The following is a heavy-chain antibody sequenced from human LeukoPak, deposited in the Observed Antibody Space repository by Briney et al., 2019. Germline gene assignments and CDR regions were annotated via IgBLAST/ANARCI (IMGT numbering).Heavy chain of an antibody. J-gene: IGHJ5*02. CDR1: GFTFSSYS. D-gene: IGHD3-10*01. CDR2: ISSSSSYI. Sequence: AGGSLRLSCAASGFTFSSYSMNWVRQAPGKGLEWVSSISSSSSYIYYADSVKGRFTISRDNAKNSLYLQMNSLRAEDTAVYYCARDYGHRDWFDPWGQGTLVTVSS. CDR3: ARDYGHRDWFDP. V-gene: IGHV3-21*01.